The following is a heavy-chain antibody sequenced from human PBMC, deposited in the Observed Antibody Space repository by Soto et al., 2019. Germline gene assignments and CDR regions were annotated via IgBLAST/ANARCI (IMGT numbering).Heavy chain of an antibody. V-gene: IGHV3-13*04. CDR3: ARMSSQYYTKVV. CDR2: IGTAGDT. D-gene: IGHD1-26*01. J-gene: IGHJ6*02. CDR1: GFTFSTFD. Sequence: GGSLILSCTVSGFTFSTFDMQWVRQPTGKGLELVSAIGTAGDTYYPGPVKGRFTIFREDAPNSLHLQMNSLTTGDTAVYYCARMSSQYYTKVVWGQGTTVTV.